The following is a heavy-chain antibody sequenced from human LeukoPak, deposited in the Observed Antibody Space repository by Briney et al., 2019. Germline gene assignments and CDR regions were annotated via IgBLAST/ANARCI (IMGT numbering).Heavy chain of an antibody. J-gene: IGHJ4*02. CDR2: ISGSGGST. CDR1: GFTFSSYA. Sequence: GGSLRLSCAASGFTFSSYAMSWVRQAPGRGLEWVSAISGSGGSTYYADSVKGRFTISRDNSKNTLYLQMNSLRAEDTAVYYCAKGRIAVAMMDYFDYWGQGTLVTVSS. D-gene: IGHD6-19*01. V-gene: IGHV3-23*01. CDR3: AKGRIAVAMMDYFDY.